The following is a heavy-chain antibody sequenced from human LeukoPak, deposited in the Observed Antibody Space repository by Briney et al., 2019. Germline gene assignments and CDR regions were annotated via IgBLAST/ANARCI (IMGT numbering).Heavy chain of an antibody. CDR2: INPNSGGT. CDR3: ARDRGNWNDGVFDY. V-gene: IGHV1-2*02. CDR1: GYTFTGYY. Sequence: ASVKVSCKASGYTFTGYYMHWVRQAPGQGLEWMGWINPNSGGTNYAQKFQGRVTMTRDTSISTAYMELSRLRSDDTAVYHCARDRGNWNDGVFDYWGQGTLVTVSS. J-gene: IGHJ4*02. D-gene: IGHD1-1*01.